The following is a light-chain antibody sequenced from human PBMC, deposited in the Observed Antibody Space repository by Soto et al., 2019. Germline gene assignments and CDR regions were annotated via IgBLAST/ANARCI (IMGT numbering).Light chain of an antibody. CDR1: QSLRSS. V-gene: IGKV3-20*01. CDR2: GTS. J-gene: IGKJ1*01. Sequence: ETMMTQSPDTLSVSLGERATLSCRASQSLRSSLAWYQQKPGQAPRLLIYGTSNRATGIPDWFSGSWSGTVFSLTISSVEPGDLAVYYCQQYGSSPRTFGQGTKVDIK. CDR3: QQYGSSPRT.